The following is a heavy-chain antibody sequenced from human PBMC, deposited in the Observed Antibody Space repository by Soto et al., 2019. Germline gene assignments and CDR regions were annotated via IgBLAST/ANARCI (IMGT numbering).Heavy chain of an antibody. J-gene: IGHJ6*02. Sequence: GASVKVSCKASGGTFSSYAISWVRQAPGQGLEWMGGIIPIFGTANYAQKFQGRVTITADESTSTAYMELSSLRSEDTAVYYCARDPDYSNLEDYYYYGMDVWGQGTTVTVSS. CDR3: ARDPDYSNLEDYYYYGMDV. CDR2: IIPIFGTA. CDR1: GGTFSSYA. V-gene: IGHV1-69*13. D-gene: IGHD4-4*01.